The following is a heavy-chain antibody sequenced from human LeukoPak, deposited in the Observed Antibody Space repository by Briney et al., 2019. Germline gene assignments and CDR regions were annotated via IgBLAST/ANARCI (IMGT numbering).Heavy chain of an antibody. CDR2: SISGSGI. Sequence: GGSLRLSCAASGFTVSSNYMSWVRQAPGKGLEWVSSISISGSGIYYAPSVKGRFAISRDNSKNTLSLQMNSLRPEDTAVYYCASSNPRFLWYSHLESWGQGTLVTVSS. CDR3: ASSNPRFLWYSHLES. CDR1: GFTVSSNY. V-gene: IGHV3-66*03. J-gene: IGHJ5*02. D-gene: IGHD6-13*01.